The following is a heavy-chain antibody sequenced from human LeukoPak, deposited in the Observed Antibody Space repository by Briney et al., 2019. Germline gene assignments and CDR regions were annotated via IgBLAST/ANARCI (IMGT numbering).Heavy chain of an antibody. J-gene: IGHJ6*03. CDR3: AREGPKYMDV. Sequence: GGSLRLSCAASGFTVSSNYMSWVRQAPGKGLEWVSVIYGADTTYYADSVKGRFTISRDSSKNTLFLQMDSLRVEDTAVYYCAREGPKYMDVWGKGTTVTVSS. CDR2: IYGADTT. CDR1: GFTVSSNY. V-gene: IGHV3-53*01.